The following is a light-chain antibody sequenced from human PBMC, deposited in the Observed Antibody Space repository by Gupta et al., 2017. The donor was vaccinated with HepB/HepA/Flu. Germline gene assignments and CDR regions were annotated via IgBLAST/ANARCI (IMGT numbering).Light chain of an antibody. CDR1: QSISIN. V-gene: IGKV3-15*01. J-gene: IGKJ5*01. CDR3: QQYNNWPLSIT. Sequence: EILMTQSPATLSVSPGERATLSCRASQSISINLAWFQQAPGQTPSLLIYCASSRATGIPARFSGNGSGTEFTLTISSLQSEDFAVYYCQQYNNWPLSITFGQGTRLDI. CDR2: CAS.